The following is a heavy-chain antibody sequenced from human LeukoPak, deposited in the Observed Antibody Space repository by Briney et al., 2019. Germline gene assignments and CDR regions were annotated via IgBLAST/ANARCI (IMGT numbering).Heavy chain of an antibody. CDR3: AKVQWLQPYDAFDF. J-gene: IGHJ3*01. CDR1: GFTFSSYW. V-gene: IGHV3-7*01. Sequence: PGGSLRLSCAVSGFTFSSYWMSWVRQAPGKGPEWVANIKQDGSDKYYVDSVKGRFTISRDNAKNSLYLQMNSLRVEDTAVYYCAKVQWLQPYDAFDFWGQGTMVTVSS. D-gene: IGHD6-19*01. CDR2: IKQDGSDK.